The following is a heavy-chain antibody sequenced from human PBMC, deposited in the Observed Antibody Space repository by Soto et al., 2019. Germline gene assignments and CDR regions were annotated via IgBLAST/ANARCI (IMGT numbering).Heavy chain of an antibody. CDR1: GFTFSDYY. V-gene: IGHV3-11*06. D-gene: IGHD2-15*01. Sequence: GGSLRLSCAASGFTFSDYYMTWIRQAPGKGLEWVSYISSTSSYTNYADSVKGRFTISRDNAKNSLYLQMNSLRAEDTAVYYCARGSCGGGSCSYFDYWGQGTLVTVSS. J-gene: IGHJ4*02. CDR3: ARGSCGGGSCSYFDY. CDR2: ISSTSSYT.